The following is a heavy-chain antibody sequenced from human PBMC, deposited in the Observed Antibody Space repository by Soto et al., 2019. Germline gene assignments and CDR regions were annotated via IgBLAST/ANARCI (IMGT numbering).Heavy chain of an antibody. V-gene: IGHV3-23*01. CDR2: ISSSGGST. D-gene: IGHD2-8*02. CDR1: GFTFSDYA. CDR3: AKDRESCTVTNCFGSNWFDP. Sequence: GGSLRLSCAASGFTFSDYAMNWVRQVPGKGLEWVSSISSSGGSTYYADSVRGRFTISRDNSKNTLSLQMNTLRAEDTALYYSAKDRESCTVTNCFGSNWFDPWGQGTLVTVSS. J-gene: IGHJ5*02.